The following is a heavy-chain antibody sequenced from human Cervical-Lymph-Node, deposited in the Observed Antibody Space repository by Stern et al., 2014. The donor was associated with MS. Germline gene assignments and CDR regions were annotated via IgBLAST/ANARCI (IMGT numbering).Heavy chain of an antibody. D-gene: IGHD1-26*01. J-gene: IGHJ5*02. CDR2: IYSDGNT. CDR1: GGSLTSKY. V-gene: IGHV4-59*01. Sequence: QLQLQESGPGLVKPSETVSLTCTVSGGSLTSKYWNWIRQPPGKGLEWIGYIYSDGNTNYNPSLKNRVTISLDTSTNQFSLSLTSVTAADTAVYYCARVTGRGTRQNWFDPWGQGTLLTVSS. CDR3: ARVTGRGTRQNWFDP.